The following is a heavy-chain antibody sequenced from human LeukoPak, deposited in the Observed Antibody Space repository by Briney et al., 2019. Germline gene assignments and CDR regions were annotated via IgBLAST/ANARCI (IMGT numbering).Heavy chain of an antibody. J-gene: IGHJ4*02. Sequence: ASVKVSCKAPGYTLTGYYIHWVRQAPGQGLEWMGRINPNSGGTNYAQKFQGRVTMTRDTSISTAYMELSRLRSDDTAVYFCARDLGSTRGYWGQGTLVTVSS. CDR2: INPNSGGT. CDR1: GYTLTGYY. D-gene: IGHD2-2*01. V-gene: IGHV1-2*06. CDR3: ARDLGSTRGY.